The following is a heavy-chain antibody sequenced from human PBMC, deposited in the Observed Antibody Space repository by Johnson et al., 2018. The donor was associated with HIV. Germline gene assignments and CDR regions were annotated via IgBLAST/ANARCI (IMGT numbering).Heavy chain of an antibody. CDR3: ARLKNGAFDI. V-gene: IGHV3-53*01. CDR1: GFIVSSNY. J-gene: IGHJ3*02. Sequence: MQLVESGGGLIQPGGSLRLSCAASGFIVSSNYMSWVRQAPGKGLEWVSIIYSDGSTYFADSVKGRFPISRDNSKNTLFLQMNSLRVEDTAVYYCARLKNGAFDIWGQGTMVTVSS. CDR2: IYSDGST. D-gene: IGHD2-8*01.